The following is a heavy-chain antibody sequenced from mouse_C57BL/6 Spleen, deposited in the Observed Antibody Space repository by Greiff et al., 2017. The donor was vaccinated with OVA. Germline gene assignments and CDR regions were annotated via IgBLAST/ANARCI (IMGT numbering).Heavy chain of an antibody. CDR3: ARAGSSPYYYAMDY. CDR1: GFSLTSYA. CDR2: IWTGGGT. J-gene: IGHJ4*01. Sequence: VMLVESGPGLVAPSQSLSITCTVSGFSLTSYAISWVRQPPGKGLEWLGVIWTGGGTNYNSALKSRLSISKDNSKSQVFLKMNSLQTDDTARYYCARAGSSPYYYAMDYWGQGTSVTVSS. D-gene: IGHD1-1*01. V-gene: IGHV2-9-1*01.